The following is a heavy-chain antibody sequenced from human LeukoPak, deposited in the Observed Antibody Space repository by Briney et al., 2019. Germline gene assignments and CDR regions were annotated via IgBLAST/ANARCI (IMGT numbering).Heavy chain of an antibody. V-gene: IGHV3-23*01. CDR2: ISPSGDIT. D-gene: IGHD3-16*01. CDR1: GFTFSSYA. Sequence: GGSLRLSCAASGFTFSSYAMSWVRQAPGKGLEWVSGISPSGDITYYTDSVRGRFTISRDNFKNTLSLQVNSLRAEDTAMYYCAKDDDWGRYKHWGQGTLVTVSS. J-gene: IGHJ1*01. CDR3: AKDDDWGRYKH.